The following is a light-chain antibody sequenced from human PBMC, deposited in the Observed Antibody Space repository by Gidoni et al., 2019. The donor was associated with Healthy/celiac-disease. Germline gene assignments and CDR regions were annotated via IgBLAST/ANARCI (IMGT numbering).Light chain of an antibody. Sequence: EMVMTQSPATLSVSPGERATLTCRASQSVSSNLDWYQQKPGQDPRLLIYGASTRATGIPARFSGSRSGTEFTLTISSLQSEDVAVYYCQQYNNWPPRTFGQGTKVEIK. CDR2: GAS. V-gene: IGKV3-15*01. CDR1: QSVSSN. J-gene: IGKJ1*01. CDR3: QQYNNWPPRT.